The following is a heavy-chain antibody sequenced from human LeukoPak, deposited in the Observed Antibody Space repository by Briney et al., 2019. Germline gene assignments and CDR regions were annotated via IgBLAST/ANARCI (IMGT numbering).Heavy chain of an antibody. CDR1: GYTFTSYA. V-gene: IGHV7-4-1*02. J-gene: IGHJ6*03. CDR2: INTNTGNP. CDR3: ARSDAPNYYYYYMDV. Sequence: ASVKVSCKASGYTFTSYAMNWVRQAPGQGLEWMGWINTNTGNPTYAQGFTGRFVFSLDTSVSTAYLQISSLKAEDTAVYYCARSDAPNYYYYYMDVWGKGTTVTVSS.